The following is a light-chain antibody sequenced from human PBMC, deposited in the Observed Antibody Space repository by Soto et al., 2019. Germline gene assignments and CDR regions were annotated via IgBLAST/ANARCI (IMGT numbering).Light chain of an antibody. V-gene: IGLV2-8*01. CDR1: SSDVGEENY. CDR3: SSFAGSPVV. J-gene: IGLJ2*01. CDR2: AVS. Sequence: QSALTQPPSASGSPRHSVTITCSGTSSDVGEENYVSWYQQHPGKVPKLILYAVSKRPSGVPDRFSGSRSGNTAYLTVSWLQAEDEADYYCSSFAGSPVVFGGVTKVNVL.